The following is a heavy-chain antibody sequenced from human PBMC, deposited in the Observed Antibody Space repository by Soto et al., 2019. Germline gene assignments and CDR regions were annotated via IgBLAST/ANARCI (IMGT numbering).Heavy chain of an antibody. CDR1: GFTFDDYT. CDR2: ISWDGGST. D-gene: IGHD3-16*01. CDR3: AKDIPRGFGYYGMDV. V-gene: IGHV3-43*01. J-gene: IGHJ6*02. Sequence: PGGSLRLSCAASGFTFDDYTMHRVRQAPGKGLEWVSLISWDGGSTYYADSVKGRFTISRDNSKNSLYLQMNSLRTEDTALYYCAKDIPRGFGYYGMDVWGQGTTVTVSS.